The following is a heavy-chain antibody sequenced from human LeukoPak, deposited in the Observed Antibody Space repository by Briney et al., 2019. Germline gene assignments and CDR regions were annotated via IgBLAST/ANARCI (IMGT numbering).Heavy chain of an antibody. J-gene: IGHJ6*03. V-gene: IGHV3-7*01. CDR1: GFIFSNYW. Sequence: GGSLRLSCAASGFIFSNYWMSWVRQAPGKGLEWVANIKQDGSGKFYVDSVKGRFTISRDNAKNSLYLQMNSLRAEDTAVYNGARVPLNYYYYMDVWGKGTTVTVSS. CDR3: ARVPLNYYYYMDV. CDR2: IKQDGSGK.